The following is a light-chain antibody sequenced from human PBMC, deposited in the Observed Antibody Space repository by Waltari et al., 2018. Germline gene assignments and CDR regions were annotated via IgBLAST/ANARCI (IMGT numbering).Light chain of an antibody. V-gene: IGKV3-20*01. CDR3: QHHFRLPAT. J-gene: IGKJ1*01. CDR1: QSISRY. Sequence: IMLTQSPGTLSLSPGERATLSCRASQSISRYLAWYQQKPGQAPRLLLYAASTRATGIPDRFSGSGSGTDFSLTISGLEPEDSAVYYCQHHFRLPATFGQGTKVEIK. CDR2: AAS.